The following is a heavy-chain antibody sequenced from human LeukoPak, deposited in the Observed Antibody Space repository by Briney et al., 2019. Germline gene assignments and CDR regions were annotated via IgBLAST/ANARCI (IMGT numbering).Heavy chain of an antibody. J-gene: IGHJ4*02. V-gene: IGHV1-2*06. D-gene: IGHD3-22*01. CDR1: GYTFTCYY. CDR2: INPNSGGT. CDR3: ASRYYDSSGYYDGDY. Sequence: ASVKVSCKASGYTFTCYYMHWVRQAPGQGLEWMGRINPNSGGTNYAQKFQGRVTMTRDTSISTAYMELSRLRSDDTAVYYCASRYYDSSGYYDGDYWGQGTLVTVSS.